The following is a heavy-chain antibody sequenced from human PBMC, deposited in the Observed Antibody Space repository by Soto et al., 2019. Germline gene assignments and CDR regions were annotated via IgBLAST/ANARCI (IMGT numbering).Heavy chain of an antibody. J-gene: IGHJ4*02. V-gene: IGHV2-5*02. CDR3: AHTPHYYYDMRRAGAHN. Sequence: QITLKESGPTLVKPTQTLTLTCTFSGFSLSTSGVGVGWIRQPPGKALEWLALIYCDDDKRYSPSLKSRLTITKDTSKNHVVLTMTNMDPMDTAKYCCAHTPHYYYDMRRAGAHNWGQGTLVIVSS. D-gene: IGHD3-22*01. CDR1: GFSLSTSGVG. CDR2: IYCDDDK.